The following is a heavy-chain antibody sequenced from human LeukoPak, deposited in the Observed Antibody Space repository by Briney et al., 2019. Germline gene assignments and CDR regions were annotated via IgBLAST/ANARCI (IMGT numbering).Heavy chain of an antibody. V-gene: IGHV3-74*01. CDR3: AKETGYSSSLHYYYYMDV. J-gene: IGHJ6*03. D-gene: IGHD6-6*01. Sequence: GGSLRLSCAASGFTFSSYWMHWVRQAPGKGLVWVSRINSDGSSTSYADSVKGRFTISRDNSKNTLYLQMNSLRAEDTAVYYCAKETGYSSSLHYYYYMDVWGKGTTVTVSS. CDR1: GFTFSSYW. CDR2: INSDGSST.